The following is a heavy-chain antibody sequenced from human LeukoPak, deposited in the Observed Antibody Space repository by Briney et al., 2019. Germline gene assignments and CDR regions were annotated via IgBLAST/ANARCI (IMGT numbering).Heavy chain of an antibody. V-gene: IGHV3-23*01. Sequence: TGGSLRLSCAASGFTFSSYAMSWVRQAPGKGLEWVSAISGSGGSTYYADSVKGRFTISRDNSKNTLYLQMNSLRAEDTAVYYCARSPYDFWSGYPKDYYYYMDVWGKGTTVTVSS. J-gene: IGHJ6*03. CDR2: ISGSGGST. D-gene: IGHD3-3*01. CDR1: GFTFSSYA. CDR3: ARSPYDFWSGYPKDYYYYMDV.